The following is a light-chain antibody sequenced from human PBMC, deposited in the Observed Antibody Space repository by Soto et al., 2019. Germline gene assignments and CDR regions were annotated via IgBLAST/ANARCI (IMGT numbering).Light chain of an antibody. CDR2: SNN. CDR1: SSNIGSNY. V-gene: IGLV1-47*02. CDR3: AAWDDSLSAHVV. J-gene: IGLJ2*01. Sequence: QSVLTQPPSASGTPGQRVTISCSGSSSNIGSNYVYWYQQLPGTAPKLLIYSNNQRPSGFPDRFSGSKSGTSASLAISGLRSEDEADYYCAAWDDSLSAHVVFGGGTQLTVL.